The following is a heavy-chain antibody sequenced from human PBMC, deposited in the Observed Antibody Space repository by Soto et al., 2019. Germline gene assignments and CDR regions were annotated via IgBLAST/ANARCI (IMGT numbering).Heavy chain of an antibody. CDR3: ARAVTWGLDV. CDR2: ISRSGNGI. Sequence: EVQLVESGGGLVQPGGSLRLSCAASGFTFSLYSMSWVRQAPGKGLEWVSYISRSGNGIHYADSVKGRFTISRDDATNSMHLQMNSLRDGDTAVYYCARAVTWGLDVWGQGTTVSISS. V-gene: IGHV3-48*02. CDR1: GFTFSLYS. J-gene: IGHJ6*02. D-gene: IGHD3-10*01.